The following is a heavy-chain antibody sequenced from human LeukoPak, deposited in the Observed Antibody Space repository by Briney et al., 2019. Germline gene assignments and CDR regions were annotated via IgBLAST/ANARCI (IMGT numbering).Heavy chain of an antibody. CDR3: ATYGPREDTAMVSYFDY. CDR2: ISYDGSNK. D-gene: IGHD5-18*01. CDR1: GLTFSSYA. J-gene: IGHJ4*02. Sequence: GGSLRLSCAASGLTFSSYAMHWVRQTPDKGLEWVAIISYDGSNKHYADSVKGRFFISRDNSKNTLFLQMDSLRGEDTAVYYCATYGPREDTAMVSYFDYWGQGTQVTVSS. V-gene: IGHV3-30*04.